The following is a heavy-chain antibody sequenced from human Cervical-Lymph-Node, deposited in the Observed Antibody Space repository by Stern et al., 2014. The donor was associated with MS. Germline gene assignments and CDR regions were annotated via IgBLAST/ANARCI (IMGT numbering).Heavy chain of an antibody. D-gene: IGHD6-6*01. CDR2: IYPGGSDT. V-gene: IGHV5-51*01. Sequence: EVQLVESGAEVKKPRDSLKISCKGSGYTFSKNWIAWVRQMPGKGLEWMGIIYPGGSDTRSSPPSQGQVTMSADKSINPASLQWNSLKASDPAIYYCARHPPRRSSSDPNFGLDVWGQGTTVTVSS. J-gene: IGHJ6*02. CDR3: ARHPPRRSSSDPNFGLDV. CDR1: GYTFSKNW.